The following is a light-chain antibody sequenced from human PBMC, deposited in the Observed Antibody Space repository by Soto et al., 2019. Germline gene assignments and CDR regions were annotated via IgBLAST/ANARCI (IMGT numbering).Light chain of an antibody. J-gene: IGKJ1*01. CDR3: QQYNYWSWT. CDR2: GAS. CDR1: QSVRSN. V-gene: IGKV3-15*01. Sequence: TLSLAILAFTKRDRAALSCRASQSVRSNLALYQQKLGQAPRLLIYGASTRATGIPARFSGSGSGTEFTLTISSLQSEDFAVYYCQQYNYWSWTVGQGTKVDI.